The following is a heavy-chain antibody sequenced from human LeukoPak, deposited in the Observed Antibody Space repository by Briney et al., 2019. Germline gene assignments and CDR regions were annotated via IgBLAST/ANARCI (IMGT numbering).Heavy chain of an antibody. Sequence: PSETLSLTCTVSGGSISSYYWSWIRQPPGKGLEWIGYIYYSGSTNYNPSLKSRVTISVDTSKNQFSLKLSSVTAADTAVYYCARVVTPGEPPSAKYSSGWFYFDYWGQGTLVTVSS. CDR2: IYYSGST. V-gene: IGHV4-59*01. D-gene: IGHD6-19*01. J-gene: IGHJ4*02. CDR1: GGSISSYY. CDR3: ARVVTPGEPPSAKYSSGWFYFDY.